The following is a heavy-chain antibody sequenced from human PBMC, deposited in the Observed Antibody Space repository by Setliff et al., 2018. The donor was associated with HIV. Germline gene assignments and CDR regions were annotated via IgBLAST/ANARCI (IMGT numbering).Heavy chain of an antibody. Sequence: ASVKVSCKASGYTFTGYYMHWVRQAPGQGLEWMGWINPNSGDTNYAQKFQGRVTMTRDTSISTAYMELSRLRSDDTAVYYCARGQYCGGDCYSVWGQGPLVTVSS. D-gene: IGHD2-21*02. J-gene: IGHJ4*02. CDR1: GYTFTGYY. CDR3: ARGQYCGGDCYSV. CDR2: INPNSGDT. V-gene: IGHV1-2*02.